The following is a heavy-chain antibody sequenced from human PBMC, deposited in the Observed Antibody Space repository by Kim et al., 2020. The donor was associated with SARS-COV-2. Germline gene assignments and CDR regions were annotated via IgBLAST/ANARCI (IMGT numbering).Heavy chain of an antibody. D-gene: IGHD2-15*01. J-gene: IGHJ4*02. CDR1: GASIGRGGYY. CDR2: ISYTGVT. V-gene: IGHV4-31*03. CDR3: ARVFPLHPGYSCSVDMCEGYIGH. Sequence: SETLSLTCTVSGASIGRGGYYWSWIRQHPGQGLEWIGFISYTGVTYYNPSLNGRLTLSVDTSKNHFSLQLTSVTTADTAMYYLARVFPLHPGYSCSVDMCEGYIGHRGQGTMVTVSS.